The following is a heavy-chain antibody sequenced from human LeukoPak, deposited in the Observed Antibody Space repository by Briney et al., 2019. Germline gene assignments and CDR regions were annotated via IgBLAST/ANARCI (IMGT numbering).Heavy chain of an antibody. CDR1: GGSFSGYY. D-gene: IGHD5-12*01. V-gene: IGHV4-34*01. Sequence: SETLSLTCAVYGGSFSGYYWSWIRQPPGKGPEWIGEINHSGSTNYNPSLKSRVTISVDTSKNQFSLKLSSVTAADTAVYYCAQSVATIYNWFDPWGQGTLVTVSS. CDR2: INHSGST. J-gene: IGHJ5*02. CDR3: AQSVATIYNWFDP.